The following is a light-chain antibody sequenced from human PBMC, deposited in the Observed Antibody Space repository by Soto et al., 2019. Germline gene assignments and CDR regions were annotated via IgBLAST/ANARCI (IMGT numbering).Light chain of an antibody. CDR3: QTWGTAIRVV. CDR2: LNSDGSH. CDR1: SGHSSYA. J-gene: IGLJ2*01. V-gene: IGLV4-69*01. Sequence: QSVLTQSPSASASLGASVKLTCTLSSGHSSYAIAWHQQQPEKGPRYLMKLNSDGSHTKGDGIPDRFSGSSSGAERYLTISSLQSEDEADYYCQTWGTAIRVVFGGGTQLTVL.